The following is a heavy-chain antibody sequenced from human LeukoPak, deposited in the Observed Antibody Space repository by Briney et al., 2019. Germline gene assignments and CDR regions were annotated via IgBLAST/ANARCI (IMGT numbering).Heavy chain of an antibody. CDR3: ARGNRLYSSSWSSLPFDI. CDR1: GYTFTNYD. D-gene: IGHD6-13*01. CDR2: MNPRSGYT. Sequence: ASVKVSCKASGYTFTNYDINWVRQATGQGLEWMGWMNPRSGYTGYLQKFQGRVTMTGSTSISTAYLELNSLTSEDTAVYYCARGNRLYSSSWSSLPFDIWRQGSMVTVSS. J-gene: IGHJ3*02. V-gene: IGHV1-8*01.